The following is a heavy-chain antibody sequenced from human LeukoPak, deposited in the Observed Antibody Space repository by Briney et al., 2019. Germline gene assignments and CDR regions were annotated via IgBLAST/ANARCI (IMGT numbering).Heavy chain of an antibody. CDR3: ARAGIAAAGTLDY. J-gene: IGHJ4*02. D-gene: IGHD6-13*01. V-gene: IGHV1-69*13. Sequence: SVKVSCKASGGTFSSYAISWVRQAPGQGLEWMGGIIPIFGTANYAQKFQGRVTITADESTGTAYMELSSLRSEDTAVYYCARAGIAAAGTLDYWGQGTLVTVSS. CDR1: GGTFSSYA. CDR2: IIPIFGTA.